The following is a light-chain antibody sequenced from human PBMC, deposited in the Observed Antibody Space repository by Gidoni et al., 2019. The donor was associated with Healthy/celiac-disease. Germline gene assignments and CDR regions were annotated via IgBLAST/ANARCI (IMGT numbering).Light chain of an antibody. V-gene: IGKV3-20*01. Sequence: VLTLSPGTLSLSPGERATLSCSASQSVSSSYLAWYQQKPGQAPRLLIYGASSRATGIPDRFSGSGSGTDFTLTISRLEPEDVAVYYCQQYGSSPMYTFXQXTKLXIK. CDR3: QQYGSSPMYT. CDR1: QSVSSSY. CDR2: GAS. J-gene: IGKJ2*01.